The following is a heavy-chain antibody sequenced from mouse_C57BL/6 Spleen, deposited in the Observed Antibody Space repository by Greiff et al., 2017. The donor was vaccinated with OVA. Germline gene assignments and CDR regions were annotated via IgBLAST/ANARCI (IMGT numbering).Heavy chain of an antibody. V-gene: IGHV1-39*01. D-gene: IGHD1-1*01. J-gene: IGHJ3*01. CDR3: ARSVNGISYVYY. Sequence: EVQLQQSGPELVKPGASVKISCKASGYSFTDYNMNWVKQSNGKSLEWIGVINPNYGTTSYNQKFKGKATLTVDQSSSTAYMQLNSLPSEDSAVSFCARSVNGISYVYYWGQGTLVTVSA. CDR1: GYSFTDYN. CDR2: INPNYGTT.